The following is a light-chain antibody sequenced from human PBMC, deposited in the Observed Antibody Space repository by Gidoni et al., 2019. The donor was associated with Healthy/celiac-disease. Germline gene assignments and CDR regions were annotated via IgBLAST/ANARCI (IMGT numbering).Light chain of an antibody. CDR1: QSVSSY. V-gene: IGKV3-11*01. CDR3: QQRSNWPPLT. J-gene: IGKJ4*01. CDR2: DAS. Sequence: EIVLTQSPATLSLSPGERATLSCRASQSVSSYVAWYQQKPGQAPRLLIYDASNMATGSPARFSGSGSGTDFTLTISSLEPEDFAVYYCQQRSNWPPLTFGGETKVEI.